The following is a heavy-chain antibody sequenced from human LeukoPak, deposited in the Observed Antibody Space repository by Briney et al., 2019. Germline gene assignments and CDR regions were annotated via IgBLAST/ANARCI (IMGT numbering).Heavy chain of an antibody. Sequence: EASVKVSCKASGYTFTSYDINWVRQATGQGLEWMGWMNPNSGNTGYAQKFQGRVTMTRNTSISTAYMELSSLRSEDTAVYYCARRRGYCSGGSCYSDYWGQGTLVTVSS. V-gene: IGHV1-8*01. J-gene: IGHJ4*02. CDR1: GYTFTSYD. CDR2: MNPNSGNT. D-gene: IGHD2-15*01. CDR3: ARRRGYCSGGSCYSDY.